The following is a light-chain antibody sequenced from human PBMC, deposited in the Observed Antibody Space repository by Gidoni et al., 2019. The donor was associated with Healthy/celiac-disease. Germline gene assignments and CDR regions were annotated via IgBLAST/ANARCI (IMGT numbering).Light chain of an antibody. Sequence: EVVLTQSPGTLSLSPGERATLSCRASQSVSSRCLDWYQQKPGRAPRLLRATGIPDRFSGSGSGTDFTLTITRLEPEDFAVYYCQQCGSSPYTFGQGTNLEI. CDR1: QSVSSRC. J-gene: IGKJ2*01. CDR3: QQCGSSPYT. V-gene: IGKV3-20*01.